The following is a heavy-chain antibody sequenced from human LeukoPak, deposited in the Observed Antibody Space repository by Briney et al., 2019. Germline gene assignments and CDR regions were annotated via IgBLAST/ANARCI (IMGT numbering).Heavy chain of an antibody. CDR1: GGTFRSYA. CDR2: IIPILGIA. CDR3: ARGVTIFGVVIPDNNWFDP. Sequence: SVKVSCKASGGTFRSYAISWVRQAPGQGLEWMGRIIPILGIANYAQKFQGRVTITADKSTSPAYMELSSLRSEDTAVYYCARGVTIFGVVIPDNNWFDPWGQGTLVTVSS. J-gene: IGHJ5*02. D-gene: IGHD3-3*01. V-gene: IGHV1-69*04.